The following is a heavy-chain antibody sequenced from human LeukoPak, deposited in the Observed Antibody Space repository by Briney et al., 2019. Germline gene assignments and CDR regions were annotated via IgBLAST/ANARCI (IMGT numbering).Heavy chain of an antibody. V-gene: IGHV1-2*02. J-gene: IGHJ4*02. CDR3: ARGGVLRYFDWLLNY. Sequence: ASVKVSCKASGYTFTGYYMHWVRQAPGQGLEWMGWINPNSGGTNYAQKFQGRVTMTRDTSISTAYMELSRLRSDDTAVYYCARGGVLRYFDWLLNYWGQGTLVTVSS. CDR1: GYTFTGYY. D-gene: IGHD3-9*01. CDR2: INPNSGGT.